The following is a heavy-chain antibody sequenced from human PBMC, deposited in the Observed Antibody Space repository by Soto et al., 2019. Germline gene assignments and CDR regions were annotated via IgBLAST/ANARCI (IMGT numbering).Heavy chain of an antibody. J-gene: IGHJ4*02. CDR2: IYYSGST. D-gene: IGHD4-17*01. CDR3: ARERWSTVNIFDY. V-gene: IGHV4-59*01. CDR1: GGSISSYY. Sequence: SETLSLTCTVSGGSISSYYWSWVRQPPGKGLEWIGYIYYSGSTNYNPSLKSRVTISVDTSKNQFSLKLSSVTAADTAVYYCARERWSTVNIFDYWGQGTLVTVSS.